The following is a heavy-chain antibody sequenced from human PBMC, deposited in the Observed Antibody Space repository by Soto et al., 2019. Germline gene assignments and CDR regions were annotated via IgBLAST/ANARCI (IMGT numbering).Heavy chain of an antibody. CDR1: GVTFISYA. CDR2: IIGGDGDK. V-gene: IGHV3-23*01. D-gene: IGHD3-9*01. CDR3: AKDRDPDGIWTFDS. Sequence: GGSLRLSCAASGVTFISYAMSWVRQATGKGLEWVSGIIGGDGDKFYSDSVKGRFTISRDNSKDMLFLQMSSLRVDDTAVYYCAKDRDPDGIWTFDSWGQGTLVTVSS. J-gene: IGHJ5*01.